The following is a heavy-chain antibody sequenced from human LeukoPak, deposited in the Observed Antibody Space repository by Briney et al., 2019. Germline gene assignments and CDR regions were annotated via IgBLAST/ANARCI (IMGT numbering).Heavy chain of an antibody. V-gene: IGHV3-21*01. J-gene: IGHJ4*02. CDR1: GFTFSSYS. Sequence: GGSLRLSCAASGFTFSSYSMNWVRRAPGKGLEWVSLISSSSSYIYYADSVKGRFTISRDNAKNSLYLQMNSLRAEDTAVYYCARDQRRDFWSGYPDYWGQGTLVTVSS. CDR2: ISSSSSYI. CDR3: ARDQRRDFWSGYPDY. D-gene: IGHD3-3*01.